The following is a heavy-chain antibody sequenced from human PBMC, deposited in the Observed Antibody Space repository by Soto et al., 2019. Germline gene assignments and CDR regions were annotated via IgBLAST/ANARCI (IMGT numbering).Heavy chain of an antibody. Sequence: PGESLKISCKGSGYTFSTYWIGWVRQMPGKGLEWKGMIYPGDSDTRYSPSVQGQVTISADKSTSTAYLQWSSLKASATAMYYCARNWVGSGSYEIYYFDYWGQGTQVTVSS. V-gene: IGHV5-51*01. D-gene: IGHD1-26*01. CDR1: GYTFSTYW. J-gene: IGHJ4*02. CDR3: ARNWVGSGSYEIYYFDY. CDR2: IYPGDSDT.